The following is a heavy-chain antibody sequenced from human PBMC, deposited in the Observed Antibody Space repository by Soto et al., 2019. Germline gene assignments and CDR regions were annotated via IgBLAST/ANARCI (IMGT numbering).Heavy chain of an antibody. D-gene: IGHD3-3*01. Sequence: SWTLALTGGVSGCLRVRSLSTYFWTWIRQTPGKGLEWIGEVNHSGSPNYSPSLESRVTMSFDTSKNQFSLNLTSVTAADTAVYYCARARFSKSSQDYYGVDVWGQGTTVTVSS. CDR2: VNHSGSP. V-gene: IGHV4-34*01. CDR1: GCLRVRSLSTYF. J-gene: IGHJ6*02. CDR3: ARARFSKSSQDYYGVDV.